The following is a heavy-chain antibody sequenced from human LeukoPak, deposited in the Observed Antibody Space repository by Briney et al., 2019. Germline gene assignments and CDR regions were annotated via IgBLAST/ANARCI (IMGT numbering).Heavy chain of an antibody. CDR1: GGSISSSNW. D-gene: IGHD2-2*01. CDR3: ARGLEGHQPPNWFDP. J-gene: IGHJ5*02. Sequence: NSSETLSLTCAVSGGSISSSNWWSWVRQPPGKGLEWIGEIYHSGSTNYNPSLKSRVTISVDKSKNQFSLKLSSVTAADTAVYYCARGLEGHQPPNWFDPWGQGTLVTVSS. CDR2: IYHSGST. V-gene: IGHV4-4*02.